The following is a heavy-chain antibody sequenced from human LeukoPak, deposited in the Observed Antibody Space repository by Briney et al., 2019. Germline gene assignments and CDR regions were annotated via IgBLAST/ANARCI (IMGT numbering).Heavy chain of an antibody. V-gene: IGHV3-21*01. D-gene: IGHD3-10*01. J-gene: IGHJ6*03. CDR3: ARSPGGTYYYYYMDV. CDR2: ISSRSTYI. Sequence: GGSLRLSCAASGFNFNNCTFNWVRQAPGKGLEWVSSISSRSTYIYYADSMKGRFTISRDNAKNSLYLQMKSLRAEDTAVYYCARSPGGTYYYYYMDVWGKGTTVTVSS. CDR1: GFNFNNCT.